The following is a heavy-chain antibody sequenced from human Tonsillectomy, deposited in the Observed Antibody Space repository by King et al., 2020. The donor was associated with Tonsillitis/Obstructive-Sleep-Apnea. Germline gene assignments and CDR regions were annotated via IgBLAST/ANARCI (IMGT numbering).Heavy chain of an antibody. D-gene: IGHD3-10*01. CDR2: ISGSGDST. V-gene: IGHV3-23*04. CDR3: ASTPYGSGTYYYFDY. CDR1: GLTFGSHA. Sequence: VQLVESGGGLVQPGGSLRLSCEASGLTFGSHAMSWVRQAPGKGLEWVSGISGSGDSTYYADSVKGRFTISRDKSKNTLFLQMNSLRAEDTAVYYCASTPYGSGTYYYFDYCGQGTLVTVSS. J-gene: IGHJ4*02.